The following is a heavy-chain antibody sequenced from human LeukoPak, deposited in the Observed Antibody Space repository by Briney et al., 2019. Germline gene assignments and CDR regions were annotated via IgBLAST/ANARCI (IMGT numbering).Heavy chain of an antibody. Sequence: GGSLRLSCAASGFAFSNYAMAWVRQAPGKEPEWVSVITGGGADTYQIDSVKGRFTISRNNSKNTLYLQMNSLRAEDTAVYFCAKGTLGHCNGASCYPLDYWGQGTLVTVSS. CDR2: ITGGGADT. CDR3: AKGTLGHCNGASCYPLDY. CDR1: GFAFSNYA. D-gene: IGHD2-15*01. J-gene: IGHJ4*02. V-gene: IGHV3-23*01.